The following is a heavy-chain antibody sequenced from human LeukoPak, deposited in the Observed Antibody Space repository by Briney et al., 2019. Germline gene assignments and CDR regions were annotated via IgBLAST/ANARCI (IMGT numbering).Heavy chain of an antibody. J-gene: IGHJ3*02. D-gene: IGHD2-2*01. CDR2: TRNKANSYTT. V-gene: IGHV3-72*01. CDR1: GFTFSDHY. Sequence: GGSLGPSCAASGFTFSDHYMDWVRQAPGKGLEWVGRTRNKANSYTTEYAASVKGRFTISRDDSKNSLYLQMNSLKAEDTAVYYCARLSRCSSTTCRNAFDIWGQGTMVTVSS. CDR3: ARLSRCSSTTCRNAFDI.